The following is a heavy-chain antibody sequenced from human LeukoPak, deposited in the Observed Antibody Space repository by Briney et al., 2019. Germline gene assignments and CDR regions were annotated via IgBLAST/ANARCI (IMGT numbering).Heavy chain of an antibody. Sequence: GGSLRLSCAAPGFTVSSNYMSWVRQAPGKGLEWVSVIYSGGSTYYADSVKGRFTISRDNSKNTLYLQMNNLRAEDTAVYYCARPGVTGYYYMDVWGKGTTVTVSS. CDR2: IYSGGST. J-gene: IGHJ6*03. CDR3: ARPGVTGYYYMDV. V-gene: IGHV3-53*01. CDR1: GFTVSSNY. D-gene: IGHD1-1*01.